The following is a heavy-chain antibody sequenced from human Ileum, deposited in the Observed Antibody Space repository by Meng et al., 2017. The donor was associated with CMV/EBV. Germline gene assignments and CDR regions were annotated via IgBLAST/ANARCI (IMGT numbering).Heavy chain of an antibody. Sequence: GESLRLSCAASGFTFINYWMSWVRQAPGKGLEWVANIKEDGSDKYYVDSVKGRFTISRDNAKNSLYLQMNSLRAEDTAVYYCARDRAANSFDPWGQGTLVTVSS. J-gene: IGHJ5*02. V-gene: IGHV3-7*01. CDR3: ARDRAANSFDP. CDR2: IKEDGSDK. CDR1: GFTFINYW. D-gene: IGHD6-25*01.